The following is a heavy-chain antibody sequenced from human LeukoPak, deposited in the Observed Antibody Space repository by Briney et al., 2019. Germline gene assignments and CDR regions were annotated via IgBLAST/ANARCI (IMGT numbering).Heavy chain of an antibody. V-gene: IGHV1-2*02. CDR1: GYTFTGYY. CDR3: ARDGTGVYNLVQY. Sequence: ASVKVSCKASGYTFTGYYMHWVRQAPGQGLEWMGWINPNSGGTNNAQKFQGRVTMTRDTSISAVYMELSRLRSDDTAVYYCARDGTGVYNLVQYWGQGTLVTVSS. CDR2: INPNSGGT. D-gene: IGHD5-24*01. J-gene: IGHJ4*02.